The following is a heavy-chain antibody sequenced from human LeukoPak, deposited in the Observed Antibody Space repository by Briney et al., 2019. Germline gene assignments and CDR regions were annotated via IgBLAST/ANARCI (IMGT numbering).Heavy chain of an antibody. Sequence: SETLSLTCTVSGGSISSYYWSWIRQPPGKGLEWIGYIYYSGSTNYNPSLKSRVTISVDTSKNQFSLKLSSVTAADTAVYYCARDGYSDAFDIWGQGTMVTVSS. D-gene: IGHD6-13*01. J-gene: IGHJ3*02. V-gene: IGHV4-59*01. CDR1: GGSISSYY. CDR2: IYYSGST. CDR3: ARDGYSDAFDI.